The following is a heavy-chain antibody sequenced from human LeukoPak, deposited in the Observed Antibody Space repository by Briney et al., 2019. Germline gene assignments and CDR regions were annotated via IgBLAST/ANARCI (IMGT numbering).Heavy chain of an antibody. Sequence: SVKVSCKASGGTFSSYAISWVRQAPGQGLEWMGGIIPIFGTANYAQKFQGRVTITADESTSTAYMELSSLRSEDTAVYYCASALVGAPYYYYGMDVWGQGTTVTVSS. V-gene: IGHV1-69*13. CDR2: IIPIFGTA. D-gene: IGHD1-26*01. J-gene: IGHJ6*02. CDR3: ASALVGAPYYYYGMDV. CDR1: GGTFSSYA.